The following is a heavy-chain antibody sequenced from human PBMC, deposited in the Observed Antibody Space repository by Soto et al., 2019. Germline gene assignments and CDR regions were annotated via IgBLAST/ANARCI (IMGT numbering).Heavy chain of an antibody. CDR1: GFNVSYNY. J-gene: IGHJ5*02. CDR2: IFYGGTT. V-gene: IGHV3-53*02. Sequence: EVQLVETGGGLVQPGGSLRLSCAASGFNVSYNYISWVRQPPGQGLEWVSVIFYGGTTYYAESVKGRFTISRDNSKNMVYHQMNSLRVEDTSVYYCGSIAVAEGFDPWGQGTLVTVSS. D-gene: IGHD6-19*01. CDR3: GSIAVAEGFDP.